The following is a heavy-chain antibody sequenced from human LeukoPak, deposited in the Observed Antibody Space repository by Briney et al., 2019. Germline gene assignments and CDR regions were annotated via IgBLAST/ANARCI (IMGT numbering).Heavy chain of an antibody. V-gene: IGHV4-59*01. CDR1: GGSISSYY. CDR2: IYYSGST. J-gene: IGHJ3*02. CDR3: ARGRWLQLGAFDI. D-gene: IGHD5-24*01. Sequence: KPSETLSLTCTVSGGSISSYYWSWIRQPPGKGPEWIGYIYYSGSTNYDPSLKSRVTISVDTSKNQFSLKLSSVTAADTAVYYCARGRWLQLGAFDIWGQGTMVTVSS.